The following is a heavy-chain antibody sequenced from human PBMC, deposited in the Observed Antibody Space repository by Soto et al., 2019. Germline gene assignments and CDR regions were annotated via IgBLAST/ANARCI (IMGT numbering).Heavy chain of an antibody. V-gene: IGHV4-34*01. CDR2: INHSGST. CDR1: GGSFSGYY. Sequence: PSETLSLTCAVYGGSFSGYYWSWIHQPPGKGLEWIGEINHSGSTNYNPSLKSRVTISVDTSKNQFSLKLSSVTAADTAVYYCARVLSYSSSLGAFDIWGQGTMVTVSS. J-gene: IGHJ3*02. D-gene: IGHD6-6*01. CDR3: ARVLSYSSSLGAFDI.